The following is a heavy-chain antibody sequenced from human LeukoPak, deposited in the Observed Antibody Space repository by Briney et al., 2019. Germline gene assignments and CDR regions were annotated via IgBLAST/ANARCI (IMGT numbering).Heavy chain of an antibody. CDR3: ARDLPYDSSGYSAAFDI. CDR1: GFTFSNYG. Sequence: GASLRLSCAASGFTFSNYGMHWVRQAPGKGLEWVAIIYHDGSDKYYADSVKGRFTFSRDNSKNTLYLQMNSLRAEDTAVYYCARDLPYDSSGYSAAFDIWGQGTMVTVSS. J-gene: IGHJ3*02. V-gene: IGHV3-33*01. D-gene: IGHD3-22*01. CDR2: IYHDGSDK.